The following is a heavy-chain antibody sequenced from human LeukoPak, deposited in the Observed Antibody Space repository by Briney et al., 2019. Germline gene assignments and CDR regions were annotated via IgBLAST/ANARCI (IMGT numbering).Heavy chain of an antibody. D-gene: IGHD3-22*01. V-gene: IGHV4-61*01. Sequence: SETLSLTCTVSGYSISSGYYWGWIRQPPGKGLEWIGYINNSGYTNNNPSLKSRVTISVDTFKNQFSLKMSSVTAADTAVYHCARGRSSYYDSGGYYYLMYWGQGTLVTVSS. J-gene: IGHJ1*01. CDR2: INNSGYT. CDR3: ARGRSSYYDSGGYYYLMY. CDR1: GYSISSGYY.